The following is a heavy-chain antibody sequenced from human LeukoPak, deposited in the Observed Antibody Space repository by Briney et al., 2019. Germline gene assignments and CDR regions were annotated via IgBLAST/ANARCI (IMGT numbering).Heavy chain of an antibody. CDR1: GFTFSVYC. CDR3: ARGGSYSNNAFDI. D-gene: IGHD3-10*01. J-gene: IGHJ3*02. Sequence: GGSLRLSCAASGFTFSVYCMHWVRQAPGKGRVWVSRINSDGSSTSYADSVKGRFTISRDNAKNTLYLQMNSLRAEDTAVYYCARGGSYSNNAFDIWGQGTMVTVSS. CDR2: INSDGSST. V-gene: IGHV3-74*01.